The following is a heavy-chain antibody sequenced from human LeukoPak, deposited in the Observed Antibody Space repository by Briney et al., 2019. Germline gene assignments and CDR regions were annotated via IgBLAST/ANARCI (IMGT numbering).Heavy chain of an antibody. J-gene: IGHJ6*04. CDR3: AGRGSSGWSDDYGMDV. CDR1: GGSFSGYY. V-gene: IGHV4-34*01. CDR2: IYHSGST. D-gene: IGHD6-19*01. Sequence: PSETLSLTCAVYGGSFSGYYWSWIRQPPGKGLEWIGEIYHSGSTNYNPSLKSRVTISVDKSKNQFSLKLSSVTAADTAVYYCAGRGSSGWSDDYGMDVWGKGTTVTVSS.